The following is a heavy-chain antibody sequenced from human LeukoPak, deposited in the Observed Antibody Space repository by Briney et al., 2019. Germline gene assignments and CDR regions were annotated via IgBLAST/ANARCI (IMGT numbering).Heavy chain of an antibody. J-gene: IGHJ4*02. CDR1: GFTFSNYA. V-gene: IGHV3-23*01. Sequence: GGSLRLSCAASGFTFSNYAMSWVRQAPGKGLEWVSAILGSGGSTYYADSVKGRFTVSRDNSKSTLYLQMNSLRAEDTALYYCAKWGDYDALTGYYVPDYWGQGTLVTVSS. CDR3: AKWGDYDALTGYYVPDY. CDR2: ILGSGGST. D-gene: IGHD3-9*01.